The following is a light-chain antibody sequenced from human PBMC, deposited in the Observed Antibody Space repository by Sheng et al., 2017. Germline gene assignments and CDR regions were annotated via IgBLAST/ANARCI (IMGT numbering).Light chain of an antibody. CDR2: GAS. CDR1: QSVSSNY. J-gene: IGKJ4*01. Sequence: EIVLTQSPDTLSLSPGERVTLSCRASQSVSSNYLAWYQQKPGQAPRLLIYGASSRATVIPDRFSGSGSGTDFTLIINRLEPEDFAVYYCQQYGSSPLTFGGGTKVEIK. V-gene: IGKV3-20*01. CDR3: QQYGSSPLT.